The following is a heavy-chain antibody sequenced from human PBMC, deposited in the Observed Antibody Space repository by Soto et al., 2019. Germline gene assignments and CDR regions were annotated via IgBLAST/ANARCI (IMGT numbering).Heavy chain of an antibody. CDR1: GGSFSGYY. J-gene: IGHJ3*02. Sequence: SETLSLTCAVYGGSFSGYYWSWIRQPPGKGLEWIGEINHSGSTNYNPSLKSRVTISVDTSKNQFSLKLSSVTAADTAVYYCAREPLSIAVAGTSNDAFDIWGQGTMVTVSS. CDR2: INHSGST. V-gene: IGHV4-34*01. CDR3: AREPLSIAVAGTSNDAFDI. D-gene: IGHD6-19*01.